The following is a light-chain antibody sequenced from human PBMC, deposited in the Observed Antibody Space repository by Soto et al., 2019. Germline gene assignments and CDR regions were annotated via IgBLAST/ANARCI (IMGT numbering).Light chain of an antibody. CDR2: GAS. Sequence: EIVLTQSPGTLSLSPGERATLSCRASQSVSRSYLAWYQQKPGQAPRLLIYGASSRATGIPDRFSGSGSGTYFTITISRLEPEDFAVYYCQQYGSSPPWTFGQGTKVEIK. V-gene: IGKV3-20*01. CDR3: QQYGSSPPWT. J-gene: IGKJ1*01. CDR1: QSVSRSY.